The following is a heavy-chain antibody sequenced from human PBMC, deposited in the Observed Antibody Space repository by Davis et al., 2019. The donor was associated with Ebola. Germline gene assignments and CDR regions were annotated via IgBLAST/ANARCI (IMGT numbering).Heavy chain of an antibody. V-gene: IGHV3-30*02. CDR2: IRYDGKNE. CDR3: AKGAGSSWFRLVDY. CDR1: GFTFSSYG. D-gene: IGHD6-13*01. Sequence: GESLKISCAASGFTFSSYGMHWVRQAPGKGLEWVAFIRYDGKNEYYADSVKGRFTISRDNSKNTLYLQMNSLRPDDTAVYYCAKGAGSSWFRLVDYWGQGTLVSVSS. J-gene: IGHJ4*02.